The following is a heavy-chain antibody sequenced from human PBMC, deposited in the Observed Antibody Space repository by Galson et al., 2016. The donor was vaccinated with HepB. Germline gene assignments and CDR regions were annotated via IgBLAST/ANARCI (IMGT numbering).Heavy chain of an antibody. J-gene: IGHJ6*04. CDR1: GFSFRSYT. Sequence: SLRLSCAASGFSFRSYTMHWVRQAPGKGLEWVGLTSYDGGIKFYADSVKGRFTISRDNSKNTLYLQMNSLRAEDTAVYYCARDVIAARNYYYYGMDVWGKGTTVTVSS. V-gene: IGHV3-30-3*01. CDR3: ARDVIAARNYYYYGMDV. D-gene: IGHD6-6*01. CDR2: TSYDGGIK.